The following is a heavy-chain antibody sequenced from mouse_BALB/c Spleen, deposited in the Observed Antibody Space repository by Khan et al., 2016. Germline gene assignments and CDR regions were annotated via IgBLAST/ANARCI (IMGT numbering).Heavy chain of an antibody. J-gene: IGHJ4*01. V-gene: IGHV1S137*01. CDR2: ISTYYGNT. Sequence: QVQLQQSGPELVRPGVSVKISCKGSGYTFTDYAMHWVKQSHAKSLEWIGVISTYYGNTNYNQKFKGKATMTVDKSSSTTYMELARLTSEDAAIYYCARGGNYFYYYAMDYGGQGTSVTVSS. CDR1: GYTFTDYA. CDR3: ARGGNYFYYYAMDY. D-gene: IGHD2-1*01.